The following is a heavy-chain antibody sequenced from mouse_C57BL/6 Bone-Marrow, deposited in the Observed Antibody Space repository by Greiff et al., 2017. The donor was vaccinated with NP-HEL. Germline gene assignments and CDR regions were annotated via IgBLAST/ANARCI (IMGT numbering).Heavy chain of an antibody. CDR1: GFTFSDYG. D-gene: IGHD2-1*01. CDR2: ISSGSSTI. V-gene: IGHV5-17*01. Sequence: EVMLVESGGGLVKPGGSLKLSCAASGFTFSDYGMHWVRQAPEKGLEWVAYISSGSSTIYYVDTVKGRFTISRDNAKNTLFLQMTSLRSEDTAMYYCARRYGNYPDYWGQGTTLTVSS. CDR3: ARRYGNYPDY. J-gene: IGHJ2*01.